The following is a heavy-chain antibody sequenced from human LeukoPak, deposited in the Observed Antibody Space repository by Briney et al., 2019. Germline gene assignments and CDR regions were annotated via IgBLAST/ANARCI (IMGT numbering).Heavy chain of an antibody. V-gene: IGHV3-30*03. Sequence: GGSLRLSCAASGFTFSSYGMHWVRQAPGKGLEWVAVISYDGSNKYYADSVKGRFTFSRDNSENTLYLQMNSLRAEDTAVYYCARGSAYSYSFTGRERTKSRLDYWGQGTLVTVSS. D-gene: IGHD5-18*01. J-gene: IGHJ4*02. CDR1: GFTFSSYG. CDR3: ARGSAYSYSFTGRERTKSRLDY. CDR2: ISYDGSNK.